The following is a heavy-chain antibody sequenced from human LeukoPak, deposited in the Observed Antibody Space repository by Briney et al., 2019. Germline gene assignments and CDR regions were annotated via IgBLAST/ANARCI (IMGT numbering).Heavy chain of an antibody. CDR2: INAGNGST. CDR1: GYTFTSYA. V-gene: IGHV1-3*01. Sequence: AAVKVSCKASGYTFTSYAMHWVRQAPGQRLEWMGWINAGNGSTKYSQKFQGRVTITRDTSASTAYMELSSLRSEDTAVYYCAKARIAAAGRPVNWFDPWGQGTLVTVSS. D-gene: IGHD6-13*01. J-gene: IGHJ5*02. CDR3: AKARIAAAGRPVNWFDP.